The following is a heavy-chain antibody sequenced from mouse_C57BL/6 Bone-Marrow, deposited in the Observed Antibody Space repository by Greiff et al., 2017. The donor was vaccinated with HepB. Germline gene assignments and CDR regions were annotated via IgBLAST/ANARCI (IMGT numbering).Heavy chain of an antibody. CDR2: ISSGGSYT. CDR3: ARLGVITTVAYYFDY. V-gene: IGHV5-6*01. D-gene: IGHD1-1*01. J-gene: IGHJ2*01. Sequence: EVKLVESGGDLVKPGGSLKLSCAASEFTFSSYGMSWVRQTPDKRLEWVATISSGGSYTYYPDSVKGRFTISRDNAKNTLYLQMSSLKSEDTAMYYCARLGVITTVAYYFDYWGQGTTLTVSS. CDR1: EFTFSSYG.